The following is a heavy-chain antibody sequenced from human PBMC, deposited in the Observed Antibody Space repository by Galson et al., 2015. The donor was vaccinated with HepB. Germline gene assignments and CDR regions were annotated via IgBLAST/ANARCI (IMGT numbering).Heavy chain of an antibody. CDR1: AYSFTTYW. Sequence: QSGAEVKKPGESLKISCKGSAYSFTTYWIAWVRQMPGKGLEWMGIIYPGDSDTRYSPSFQGQVTISADKSISTAYLQWSSLKASDTAVYYCARRCVDRGCFDYWGQGTLVTVSS. V-gene: IGHV5-51*03. CDR2: IYPGDSDT. CDR3: ARRCVDRGCFDY. D-gene: IGHD1-14*01. J-gene: IGHJ4*02.